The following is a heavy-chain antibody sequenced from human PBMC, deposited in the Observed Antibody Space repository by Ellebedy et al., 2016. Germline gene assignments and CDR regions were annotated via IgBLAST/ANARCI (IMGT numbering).Heavy chain of an antibody. CDR2: IYSGGST. CDR3: ARDGQHLAPYSMDV. Sequence: GESLKISCAASGFTVSSNYMSWVRQAPGKGLEWVSLIYSGGSTYYADSVKGRFTISRDNSKNTVYLQMNSLRAEDTAVYYCARDGQHLAPYSMDVWGQGTTVTVSS. J-gene: IGHJ6*02. V-gene: IGHV3-66*01. CDR1: GFTVSSNY. D-gene: IGHD1-1*01.